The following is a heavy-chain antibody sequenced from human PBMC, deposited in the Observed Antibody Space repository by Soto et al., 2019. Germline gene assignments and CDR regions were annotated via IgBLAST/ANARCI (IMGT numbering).Heavy chain of an antibody. V-gene: IGHV3-30*18. CDR1: GFTFRDYG. CDR2: ISHHGLKE. CDR3: AKDXXGXXXXXYFEY. Sequence: QVQLVESGGGVVRPGRSLRLSCVASGFTFRDYGMHWVRQAXXXXLXXVAGISHHGLKEHYADSVKGRFTISRDNSKKTVYLQXNSLXGDDTAVYYXAKDXXGXXXXXYFEYWGQGTLVTVSS. J-gene: IGHJ4*02.